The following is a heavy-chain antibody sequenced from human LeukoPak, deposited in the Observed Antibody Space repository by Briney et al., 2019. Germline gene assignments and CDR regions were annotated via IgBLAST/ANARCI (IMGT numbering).Heavy chain of an antibody. D-gene: IGHD2-15*01. J-gene: IGHJ4*02. CDR2: IYYSGST. Sequence: SETLSLTCTVSGGSISSGDYYWRWIRQPPGKGLEWIGYIYYSGSTYYNPSLKSRVTISVDTSKNQFSLKLSSVTAADTAVYYCAREAPLRYCSGSSCYSFDYWGQGTLVTVSS. CDR3: AREAPLRYCSGSSCYSFDY. CDR1: GGSISSGDYY. V-gene: IGHV4-30-4*01.